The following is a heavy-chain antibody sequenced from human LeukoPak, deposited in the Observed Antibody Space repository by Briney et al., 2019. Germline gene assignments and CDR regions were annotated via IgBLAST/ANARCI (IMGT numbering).Heavy chain of an antibody. Sequence: PGGSLRLSCAASGFTFSSYTMTWVRQAPGEGLGWVSSISSTTSYIYYADSVKGRFTVSRDNAKSSLYLQMNSLRAEDTAVYYCARTTVMAGFDYWGQGTLVTVSS. CDR1: GFTFSSYT. V-gene: IGHV3-21*01. J-gene: IGHJ4*02. D-gene: IGHD6-19*01. CDR3: ARTTVMAGFDY. CDR2: ISSTTSYI.